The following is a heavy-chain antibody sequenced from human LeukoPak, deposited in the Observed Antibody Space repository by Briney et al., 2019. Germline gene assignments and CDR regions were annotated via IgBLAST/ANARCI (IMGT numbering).Heavy chain of an antibody. Sequence: PGRSLRLFCAASGFTFSSYGMHWVSQAPGKGLEWVAVIWYDGSNKYYADSVKGRFTISRDNSKNTLYLQMNSLRAEDTAVYYCANGDLAYCGGDCYSGAFDIWGQGTMVTVSS. CDR1: GFTFSSYG. V-gene: IGHV3-33*06. CDR2: IWYDGSNK. CDR3: ANGDLAYCGGDCYSGAFDI. J-gene: IGHJ3*02. D-gene: IGHD2-21*02.